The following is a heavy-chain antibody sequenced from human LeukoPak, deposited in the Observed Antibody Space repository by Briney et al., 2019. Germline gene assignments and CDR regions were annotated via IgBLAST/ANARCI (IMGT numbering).Heavy chain of an antibody. J-gene: IGHJ4*02. CDR2: INPNSGGT. CDR1: GYTFTGYY. D-gene: IGHD2-2*02. CDR3: ARDSDCSSTSCYTFPDY. Sequence: ASVKVSCKASGYTFTGYYMHWVRQAPGQGLEWMGWINPNSGGTNYAQKFQGRVTMTRDTSISAAYMELSRLRSDDTAVYYCARDSDCSSTSCYTFPDYWGQGTLVTVSS. V-gene: IGHV1-2*02.